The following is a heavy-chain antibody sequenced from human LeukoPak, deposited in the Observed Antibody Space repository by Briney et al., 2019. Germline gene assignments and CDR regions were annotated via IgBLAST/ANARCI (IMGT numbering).Heavy chain of an antibody. D-gene: IGHD3-22*01. J-gene: IGHJ5*02. CDR3: ARTSIYYDSSGYRS. CDR2: INHSGST. V-gene: IGHV4-34*01. Sequence: SETLSLTCAVYGGSFSGYYWSWIRQPPGKGLEWIGEINHSGSTNYNPSLKSRVTISVDTSKNQFSLKLSSVTAADTAVYYRARTSIYYDSSGYRSWGQGTLVTVSS. CDR1: GGSFSGYY.